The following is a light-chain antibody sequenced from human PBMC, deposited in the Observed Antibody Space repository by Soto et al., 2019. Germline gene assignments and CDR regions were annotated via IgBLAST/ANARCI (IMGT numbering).Light chain of an antibody. J-gene: IGLJ3*02. Sequence: QSALTQPRSVSGSPGQSVTISCTGTSSDVGADKDVSWYQHPPGKAPKLVVYDVSKRPSGVPNRFSGSKSDSTASLTISGLQAEDEADYYCSSYAGSYTVVFGGGTKVT. CDR3: SSYAGSYTVV. V-gene: IGLV2-11*01. CDR1: SSDVGADKD. CDR2: DVS.